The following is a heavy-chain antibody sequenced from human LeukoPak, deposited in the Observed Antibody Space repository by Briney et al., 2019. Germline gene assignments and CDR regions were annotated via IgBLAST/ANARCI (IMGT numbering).Heavy chain of an antibody. CDR2: ISAYNGNT. D-gene: IGHD6-6*01. CDR3: ARHIAARPNVFDY. Sequence: ASVKVSCKASGYTFTSYGISWVRQAPGQGLEWMGWISAYNGNTNYAQKLQGRVTMTTDTSTSTASMELRSLRSDDTAVYYCARHIAARPNVFDYWGQGTLVTVSS. J-gene: IGHJ4*02. V-gene: IGHV1-18*01. CDR1: GYTFTSYG.